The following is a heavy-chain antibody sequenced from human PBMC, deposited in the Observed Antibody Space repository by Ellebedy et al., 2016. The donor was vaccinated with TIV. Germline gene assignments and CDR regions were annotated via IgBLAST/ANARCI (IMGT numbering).Heavy chain of an antibody. CDR2: LYSGGTT. V-gene: IGHV3-53*01. Sequence: GGSLRLSXAASGFTVSIYYMSWVRQAPGEGLEWVSILYSGGTTDYADSVKGRFTISRDNSKNTLYLQINSLRAEDTAIYYCARDQGVGWFDSWGQGTLVTVSS. J-gene: IGHJ5*01. CDR1: GFTVSIYY. CDR3: ARDQGVGWFDS.